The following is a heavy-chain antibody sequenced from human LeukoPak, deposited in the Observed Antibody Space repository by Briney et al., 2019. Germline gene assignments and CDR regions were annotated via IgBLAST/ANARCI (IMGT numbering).Heavy chain of an antibody. CDR2: INPNSGAR. CDR1: GYSFTRYY. D-gene: IGHD2-15*01. Sequence: ASVNVSCKASGYSFTRYYMHWVRQAPGQGLEWMGWINPNSGARNYAQKFQDRVTLTTDTSISTAYMELRRLRSDDTAVYYCTRVGVGIVPFDYWGQGTLVTVSS. J-gene: IGHJ4*02. CDR3: TRVGVGIVPFDY. V-gene: IGHV1-2*02.